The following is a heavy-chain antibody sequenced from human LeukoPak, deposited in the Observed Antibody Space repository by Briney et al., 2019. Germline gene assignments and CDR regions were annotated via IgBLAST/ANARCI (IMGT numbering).Heavy chain of an antibody. D-gene: IGHD5-18*01. J-gene: IGHJ4*02. CDR2: IYHSGST. Sequence: SETLSLTCTVSGGSISTYYWSWIRQPPGKGLEWIGYIYHSGSTYYNPSLKSRVTISVDRSKNQFSLKLSSVTAADTAVYYCARDPHTAMVSFDYWGQGTLVTVSS. CDR1: GGSISTYY. CDR3: ARDPHTAMVSFDY. V-gene: IGHV4-59*12.